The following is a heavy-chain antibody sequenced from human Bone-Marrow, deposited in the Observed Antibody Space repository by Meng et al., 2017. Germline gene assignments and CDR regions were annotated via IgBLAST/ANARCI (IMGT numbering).Heavy chain of an antibody. D-gene: IGHD3-16*01. J-gene: IGHJ5*02. CDR2: FFYGRGA. Sequence: QLQLQESGPGLVKPSETLSLTCTGSGGSIRSSGYSWGWVRQPPGKQLEFIGSFFYGRGAYYNPSLQSRVTISVDTSTNQLSLKVISVTAADTAVYYCARLNLGAPFDPWGQGTLVTVSS. CDR3: ARLNLGAPFDP. V-gene: IGHV4-39*01. CDR1: GGSIRSSGYS.